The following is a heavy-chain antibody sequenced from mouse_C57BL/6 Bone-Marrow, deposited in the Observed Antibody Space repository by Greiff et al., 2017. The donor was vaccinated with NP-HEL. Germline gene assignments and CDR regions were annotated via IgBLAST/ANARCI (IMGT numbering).Heavy chain of an antibody. J-gene: IGHJ4*01. D-gene: IGHD3-2*02. Sequence: QVQLKESGAELARPGASVKLSCKASGYTFTSYGISWVKQRTGQGLEWIGEIYPRSGNTYYNEKFKGKATLTADKSSSTAYMELRSLTSDDSAVYFCAKAALRGYAMDYWVQGTSVTVSS. V-gene: IGHV1-81*01. CDR3: AKAALRGYAMDY. CDR2: IYPRSGNT. CDR1: GYTFTSYG.